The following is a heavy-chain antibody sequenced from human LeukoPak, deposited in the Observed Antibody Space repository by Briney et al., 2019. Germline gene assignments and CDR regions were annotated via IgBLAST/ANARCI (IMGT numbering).Heavy chain of an antibody. CDR3: AGGVHDYVWGSYRYTEVGFDY. J-gene: IGHJ4*02. Sequence: SETLSLTCTVSGGSIRSYYWSWIRQPPGKGLEWIGYIYYSGSTNYNPSLKSRVTISVDTSRNQFSLKLSSVTAADTAVYYCAGGVHDYVWGSYRYTEVGFDYWGQGTLVTVSS. V-gene: IGHV4-59*08. CDR2: IYYSGST. D-gene: IGHD3-16*02. CDR1: GGSIRSYY.